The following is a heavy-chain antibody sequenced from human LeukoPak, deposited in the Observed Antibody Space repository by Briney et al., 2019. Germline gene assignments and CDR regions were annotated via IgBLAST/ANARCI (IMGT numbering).Heavy chain of an antibody. D-gene: IGHD6-19*01. CDR1: GGSTSSGDYY. J-gene: IGHJ4*01. V-gene: IGHV4-30-4*08. CDR3: ARDGGMKSVAGSYYFDY. CDR2: IYYSGST. Sequence: SQTLSLTCTVSGGSTSSGDYYWSWIRQPPGKGLEWIGYIYYSGSTYYNPSLKSRVTISVDTSKNQFSLKLSSVTAADTAVYYCARDGGMKSVAGSYYFDYWGQGTLVTVPS.